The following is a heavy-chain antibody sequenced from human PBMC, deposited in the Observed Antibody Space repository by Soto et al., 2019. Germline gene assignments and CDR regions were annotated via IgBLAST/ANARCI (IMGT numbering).Heavy chain of an antibody. D-gene: IGHD1-20*01. CDR2: INHSGST. CDR1: GGSFSGYY. V-gene: IGHV4-34*01. Sequence: SETLSLTCAVYGGSFSGYYWSWIRQPPGKGLEWIGEINHSGSTNYNPSLKSRVTISVDTSKNQFSLKLSSVTAADTAVYYCATSQKGYNWNYFDHWGQGALVTVSS. J-gene: IGHJ4*02. CDR3: ATSQKGYNWNYFDH.